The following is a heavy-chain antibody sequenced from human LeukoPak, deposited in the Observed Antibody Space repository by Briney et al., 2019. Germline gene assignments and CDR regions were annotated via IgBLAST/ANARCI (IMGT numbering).Heavy chain of an antibody. CDR1: GGSISSGDYY. Sequence: PSETLSPTCTVSGGSISSGDYYWSWIRQPPGKGLEWIGYIFNSGTTYHNPSLQSRVTMSMDTSKNHFSLKVNSVTAADTAVYYCARGPYSGYTLRPLDYWGQGTLVTVSS. V-gene: IGHV4-30-4*01. J-gene: IGHJ4*02. D-gene: IGHD5-12*01. CDR3: ARGPYSGYTLRPLDY. CDR2: IFNSGTT.